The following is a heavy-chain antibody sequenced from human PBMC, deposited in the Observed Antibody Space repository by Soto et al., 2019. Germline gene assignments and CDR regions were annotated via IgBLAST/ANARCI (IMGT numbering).Heavy chain of an antibody. J-gene: IGHJ4*02. CDR2: ISYDGSNK. CDR3: AKDSSIAVAGAGLDY. V-gene: IGHV3-30*18. D-gene: IGHD6-19*01. CDR1: GFTFSSYG. Sequence: QVQLVESGGGVVQPGRSLRLSCAASGFTFSSYGMHWVRQAPGKGLEWVVVISYDGSNKYYADSVKGRFSISRDNSKNTLYLQMNRLRAEDTAVYYCAKDSSIAVAGAGLDYLGQGTLVTVS.